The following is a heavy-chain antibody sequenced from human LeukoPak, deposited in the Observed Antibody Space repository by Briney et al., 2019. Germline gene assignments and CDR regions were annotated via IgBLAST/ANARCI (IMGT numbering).Heavy chain of an antibody. Sequence: SQTLSLTCTVSGGSISSGGYYWSWIRQHPGKGLEWIGYIYYSGSTYYNPSLKSRVTISVDTSKNQFSLKLRSVTAADTAVYYCARSLHGSGSYYLDYWGQGTLVTVSS. CDR3: ARSLHGSGSYYLDY. CDR1: GGSISSGGYY. CDR2: IYYSGST. V-gene: IGHV4-31*03. J-gene: IGHJ4*02. D-gene: IGHD3-10*01.